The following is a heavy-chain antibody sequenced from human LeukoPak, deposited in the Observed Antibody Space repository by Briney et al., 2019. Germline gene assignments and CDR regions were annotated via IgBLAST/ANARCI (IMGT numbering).Heavy chain of an antibody. CDR1: GYSISSGYY. CDR3: ARVSEGYCSSTSCYTNYYYYYYMDV. V-gene: IGHV4-38-2*02. J-gene: IGHJ6*03. Sequence: SETLSLTCTVSGYSISSGYYSGSIRQPPGKGLEWIGSIYHSGSTYYNPSLKSRVTISVDTSKNQFSLKLSSVTAADTAVYYCARVSEGYCSSTSCYTNYYYYYYMDVWGKGTTVTVPS. D-gene: IGHD2-2*01. CDR2: IYHSGST.